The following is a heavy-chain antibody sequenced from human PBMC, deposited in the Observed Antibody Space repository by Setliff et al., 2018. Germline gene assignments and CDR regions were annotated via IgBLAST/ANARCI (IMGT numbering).Heavy chain of an antibody. Sequence: SSETLSLTSTVSGGPVTRTTTFWGWVRQTPGKGLEWIGSTYDSGSTYYNPSLNSRVTISEDTSKNQFSLKLTSVTAADAAVYYCARAAVTSGARADYFDNWGRGTLVTVSS. CDR1: GGPVTRTTTF. V-gene: IGHV4-39*07. CDR3: ARAAVTSGARADYFDN. CDR2: TYDSGST. D-gene: IGHD4-17*01. J-gene: IGHJ4*02.